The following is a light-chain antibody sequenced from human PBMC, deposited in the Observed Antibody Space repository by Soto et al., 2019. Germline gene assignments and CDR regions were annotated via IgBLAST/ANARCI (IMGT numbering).Light chain of an antibody. CDR2: GAS. V-gene: IGKV3-20*01. CDR3: QQYNNWPFS. J-gene: IGKJ5*01. CDR1: QSVSSSY. Sequence: EIVLTQSPGTLSLSPGQSSTLSCRASQSVSSSYLAWYQQKPGQAPRLLIYGASSRATGIPDRFSGSGYETDLTITISGMKHEDSEVYLCQQYNNWPFSFGQGTRLEIK.